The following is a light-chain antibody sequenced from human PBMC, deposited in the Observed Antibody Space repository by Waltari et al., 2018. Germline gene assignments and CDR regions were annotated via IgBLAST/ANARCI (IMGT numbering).Light chain of an antibody. CDR3: QRYDDYPPT. CDR2: NAS. Sequence: DIQMTQSPSTLSAYVGDRVHITCRPSQSISHWLDWYQQKPGKAPKLLISNASSLEKEGPSRFSGSGSGTEFTLTITNLQPDDFATFYCQRYDDYPPTFGGGTKVEIK. CDR1: QSISHW. J-gene: IGKJ4*01. V-gene: IGKV1-5*03.